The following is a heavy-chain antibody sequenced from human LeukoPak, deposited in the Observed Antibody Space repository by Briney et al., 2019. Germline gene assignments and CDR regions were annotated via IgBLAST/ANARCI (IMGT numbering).Heavy chain of an antibody. V-gene: IGHV1-69*13. J-gene: IGHJ6*03. CDR3: ATRKRDNYDFWSGYYLYYYYMDV. CDR2: IIPIFGTA. D-gene: IGHD3-3*01. CDR1: GGTFSSYA. Sequence: AASVKVSCKASGGTFSSYAISWVRQAPGQGLEWMGGIIPIFGTANYAQKFQGRVTITADESTSTAYMELSSLRSEDTAVYYCATRKRDNYDFWSGYYLYYYYMDVWGKGTTVTVSS.